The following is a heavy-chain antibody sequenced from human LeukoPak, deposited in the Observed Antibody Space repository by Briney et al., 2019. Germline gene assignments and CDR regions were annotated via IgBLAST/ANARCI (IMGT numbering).Heavy chain of an antibody. CDR3: ARESESSGWYDY. D-gene: IGHD6-19*01. Sequence: GGSLRLSCAAPGFMFHDYAIHWVRQAPGKGLEWVPLISGDGGSTFYADSVKGRFTISRDNSKNSLYLQTNSLRSDDTALYYCARESESSGWYDYWGQGTLVTVSS. V-gene: IGHV3-43*02. CDR2: ISGDGGST. CDR1: GFMFHDYA. J-gene: IGHJ4*02.